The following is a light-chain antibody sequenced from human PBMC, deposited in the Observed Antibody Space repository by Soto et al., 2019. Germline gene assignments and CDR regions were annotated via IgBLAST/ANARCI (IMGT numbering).Light chain of an antibody. Sequence: EIVLTQSPGTLSLSPGERATLSCRASHSVSSSYLTWYQQKPGQAPRLLIYGASSRATGVPDRFSGSGSGTDFTLTISRLEPEDFAVYYCQQYGSSPITFGQGTRLEIK. CDR1: HSVSSSY. CDR3: QQYGSSPIT. V-gene: IGKV3-20*01. J-gene: IGKJ5*01. CDR2: GAS.